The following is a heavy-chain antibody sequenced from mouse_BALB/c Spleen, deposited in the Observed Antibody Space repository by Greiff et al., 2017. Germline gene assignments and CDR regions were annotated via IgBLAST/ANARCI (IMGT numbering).Heavy chain of an antibody. V-gene: IGHV1-15*01. CDR2: IDPETGGT. Sequence: QVQLQQSGAELVRPGASVTLSCKASGYTFTDYEMHWVKQTPVHGLEWIGAIDPETGGTAYNQKFKGKATLTADKSSSTAYMELRSLTSEDSAVYDGTGSDFDVWGAGTTVTVSA. J-gene: IGHJ1*01. CDR3: TGSDFDV. CDR1: GYTFTDYE.